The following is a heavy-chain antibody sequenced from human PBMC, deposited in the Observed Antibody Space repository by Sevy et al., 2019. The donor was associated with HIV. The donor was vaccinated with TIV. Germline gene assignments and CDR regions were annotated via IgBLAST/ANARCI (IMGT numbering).Heavy chain of an antibody. CDR1: GDSLTSDSHY. CDR3: ARHIETGIQLWLGWFDP. CDR2: IDRTGYT. V-gene: IGHV4-39*01. D-gene: IGHD5-18*01. J-gene: IGHJ5*02. Sequence: SETLSLTCAVSGDSLTSDSHYWGWIRHLPGKGLEWIGSIDRTGYTFYNPSLRSRATISIDISNNQFPLKVTSVTAADTAVYYCARHIETGIQLWLGWFDPWGQGTRVTVSS.